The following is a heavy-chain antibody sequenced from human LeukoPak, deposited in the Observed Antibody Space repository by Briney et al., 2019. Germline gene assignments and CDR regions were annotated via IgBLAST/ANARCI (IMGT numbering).Heavy chain of an antibody. V-gene: IGHV3-21*01. CDR1: GFTFSSYS. J-gene: IGHJ4*02. CDR3: ARERRLYDILTGYYNYFDY. D-gene: IGHD3-9*01. Sequence: GGSLRLSCAASGFTFSSYSMNWVRQAPGKGLEWVSSISSSSSYIYYADSVKGRFTISRDNAKNSLYLQMNSLRAEDTAVYYCARERRLYDILTGYYNYFDYWGQGTLVTVSS. CDR2: ISSSSSYI.